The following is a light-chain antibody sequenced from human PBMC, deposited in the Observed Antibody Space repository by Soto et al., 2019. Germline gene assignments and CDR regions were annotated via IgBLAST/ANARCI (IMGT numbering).Light chain of an antibody. CDR1: SSDVGAYDY. CDR3: SSFAGSNNFPYV. J-gene: IGLJ1*01. CDR2: EIN. Sequence: SVLTQPPSASGSPGQSVTISCTGTSSDVGAYDYVSWYQQHPGKAPKLMIYEINKRPSGVPDRFSGPKSGNTASLTVSGLQAEDEADYYCSSFAGSNNFPYVFGTGTKVTVL. V-gene: IGLV2-8*01.